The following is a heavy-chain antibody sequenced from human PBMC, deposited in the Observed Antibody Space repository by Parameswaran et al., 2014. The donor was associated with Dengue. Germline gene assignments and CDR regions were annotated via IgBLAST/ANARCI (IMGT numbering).Heavy chain of an antibody. J-gene: IGHJ4*02. Sequence: VRQMPGKGLEWMGGIIPIFGTANYAQKFQGRVTITADESTSTAYMELSSLRSEDTAVYYCARVGTNSCPTESVCDYWGQGTLVTVSS. CDR3: ARVGTNSCPTESVCDY. CDR2: IIPIFGTA. V-gene: IGHV1-69*01. D-gene: IGHD1-7*01.